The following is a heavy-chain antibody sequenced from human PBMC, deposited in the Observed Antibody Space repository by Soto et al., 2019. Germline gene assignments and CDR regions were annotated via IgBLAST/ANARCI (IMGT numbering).Heavy chain of an antibody. Sequence: ASVKVSCKASGYAFTSHGISWVRQAPGQGLEWMGWISAYDGNTNFAQKFQGRVTMTKDTSTSTAYMELRSLRSDDTAVYYCARDGPVLLWFGERGVFDYWGQGTLVTVSS. CDR1: GYAFTSHG. D-gene: IGHD3-10*01. J-gene: IGHJ4*02. V-gene: IGHV1-18*01. CDR3: ARDGPVLLWFGERGVFDY. CDR2: ISAYDGNT.